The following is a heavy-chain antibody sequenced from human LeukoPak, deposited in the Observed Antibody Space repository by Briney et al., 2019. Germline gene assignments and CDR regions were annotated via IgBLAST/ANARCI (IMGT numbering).Heavy chain of an antibody. CDR2: ISYDGSNK. V-gene: IGHV3-30-3*01. CDR1: GFTFSSYA. J-gene: IGHJ4*02. D-gene: IGHD2-15*01. CDR3: ARDGGGGLTAFDY. Sequence: GGSLRLSCAASGFTFSSYAMHWVRQAPGKGLEWVAVISYDGSNKYYADSVKGRFTISRDNSKNTLYLQMNSLRAGDTAVYYCARDGGGGLTAFDYWGQGTLVTVSS.